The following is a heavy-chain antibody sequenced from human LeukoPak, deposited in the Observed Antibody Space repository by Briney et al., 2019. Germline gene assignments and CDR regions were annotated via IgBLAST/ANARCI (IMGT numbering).Heavy chain of an antibody. D-gene: IGHD1-26*01. CDR2: INPNSGGT. CDR3: ARGAWELLQLHFDY. CDR1: GYTFTCYY. V-gene: IGHV1-2*04. Sequence: ASVKVSCKASGYTFTCYYMHWVRQAPGQGLEWMGWINPNSGGTNYAQKFQGWVTMTRDTSISTAYMELSRLRSDDTAVYYCARGAWELLQLHFDYWGQGTLVTVSS. J-gene: IGHJ4*02.